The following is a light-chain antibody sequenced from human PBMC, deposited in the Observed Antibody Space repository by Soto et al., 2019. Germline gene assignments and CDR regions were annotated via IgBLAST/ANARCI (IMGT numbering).Light chain of an antibody. J-gene: IGKJ3*01. CDR2: AAS. V-gene: IGKV1-39*01. CDR3: EQGLSIAFT. CDR1: QIINTD. Sequence: DIQMTQSPPSLPASVGDRVTITCRASQIINTDLNWYQQKPGKPPQLVIYAASNLRSGVPSRFSGSRSGTDFTLTISSLQPEDFATYFCEQGLSIAFTFGPGTRVDIK.